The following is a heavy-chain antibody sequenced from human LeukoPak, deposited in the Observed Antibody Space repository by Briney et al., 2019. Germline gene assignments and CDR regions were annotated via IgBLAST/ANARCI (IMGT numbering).Heavy chain of an antibody. J-gene: IGHJ3*02. CDR2: IRYDGSNK. V-gene: IGHV3-30*02. CDR1: GFTFSSYG. CDR3: ARDLLGIALHAFDI. Sequence: PGGSLRLSCAASGFTFSSYGMHWVRQAPGKGLEWVAFIRYDGSNKYYADSVKGRFTISRDNAKNSLYLQMNSLRAEDTAVYYCARDLLGIALHAFDIWGQGTMVTVSS. D-gene: IGHD3-16*01.